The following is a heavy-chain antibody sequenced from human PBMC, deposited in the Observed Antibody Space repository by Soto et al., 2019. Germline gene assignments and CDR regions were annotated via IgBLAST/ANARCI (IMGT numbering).Heavy chain of an antibody. D-gene: IGHD6-6*01. CDR3: ARADPSSIAARGPPHYYYYGMDV. Sequence: SVKVSCKASGGTFSSYAISWVRQAPGQGLEWMGGIIPVFGTANYAQKFQGRVTITADESTSTAYMELSSLRSEDTAVYYCARADPSSIAARGPPHYYYYGMDVWGQGTTVTISS. CDR1: GGTFSSYA. V-gene: IGHV1-69*13. CDR2: IIPVFGTA. J-gene: IGHJ6*02.